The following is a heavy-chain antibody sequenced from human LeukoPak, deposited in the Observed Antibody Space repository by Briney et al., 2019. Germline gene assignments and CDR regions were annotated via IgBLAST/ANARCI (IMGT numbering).Heavy chain of an antibody. Sequence: GESLKISCKGSGYSFTSYWIGWVRQMPGKGLEWMGIIYPGDSDTRYSPSFQGQVTISADKSISTAYLQWSSLKASDTAMYYCARLGTYGSGSYYNVGYYYGMDVWGQGTTVTVSS. CDR3: ARLGTYGSGSYYNVGYYYGMDV. J-gene: IGHJ6*02. V-gene: IGHV5-51*01. D-gene: IGHD3-10*01. CDR1: GYSFTSYW. CDR2: IYPGDSDT.